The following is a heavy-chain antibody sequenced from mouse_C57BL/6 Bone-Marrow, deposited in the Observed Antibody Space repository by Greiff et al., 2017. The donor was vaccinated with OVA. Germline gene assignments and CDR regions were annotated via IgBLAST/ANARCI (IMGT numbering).Heavy chain of an antibody. CDR1: GFTFSSYA. V-gene: IGHV5-9-1*02. J-gene: IGHJ4*01. CDR2: ISSGGDYI. CDR3: TRGDDYYDWYAMDY. D-gene: IGHD2-3*01. Sequence: EVKLVESGEGLVKPGGSLKLSCAASGFTFSSYAMSWVRQTPEQRLEWVAYISSGGDYIYYADTVKGRVTLSRDNARNTLYLQMSILKSEDTAMYYCTRGDDYYDWYAMDYWGQGTSVTVSS.